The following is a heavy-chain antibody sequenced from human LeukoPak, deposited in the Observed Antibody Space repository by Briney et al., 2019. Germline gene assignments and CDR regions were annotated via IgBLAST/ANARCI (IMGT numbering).Heavy chain of an antibody. CDR3: VRGRPLVGAAQNAFDI. CDR2: TYYRSKWST. V-gene: IGHV6-1*01. J-gene: IGHJ3*02. Sequence: SQTLSLTCAISGDSVSSNSAAWNWIRQSPSRGLEWLGRTYYRSKWSTNYAVSVRGRITINPDTSKNQFSLQLNSVTPEDTAVYYCVRGRPLVGAAQNAFDIWGQGTMVTVSS. D-gene: IGHD1-26*01. CDR1: GDSVSSNSAA.